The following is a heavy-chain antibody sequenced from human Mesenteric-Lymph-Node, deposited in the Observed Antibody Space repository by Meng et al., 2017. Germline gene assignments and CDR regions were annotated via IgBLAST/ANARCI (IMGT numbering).Heavy chain of an antibody. D-gene: IGHD3-10*01. V-gene: IGHV4-4*02. CDR2: MYHSGTT. J-gene: IGHJ4*02. CDR1: GGSISSSYW. CDR3: ARRRGGSGRDC. Sequence: PLPGSGPGLVKPSGPLPLTCVVSGGSISSSYWWTWVRQSPGKGLEWIGEMYHSGTTNYNPSLKSRVTISMGKSNNQLSLKLNSVTAADTAVYYCARRRGGSGRDCWGQGTLVTVSS.